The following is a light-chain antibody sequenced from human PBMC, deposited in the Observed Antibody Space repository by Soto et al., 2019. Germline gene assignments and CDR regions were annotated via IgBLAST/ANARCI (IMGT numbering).Light chain of an antibody. CDR3: QQYNNWPRT. CDR2: GAT. J-gene: IGKJ1*01. Sequence: DIVMTQSPDSLAVSLGERATINCKSSQSLLSSSTNKNQLGWYQQKPGQPPRLLIHGATTRATGIPARFSGSGSGTEFTLTISSLQSEDFAVYYCQQYNNWPRTFGQGTKVEIK. V-gene: IGKV4-1*01. CDR1: QSLLSSSTNKNQ.